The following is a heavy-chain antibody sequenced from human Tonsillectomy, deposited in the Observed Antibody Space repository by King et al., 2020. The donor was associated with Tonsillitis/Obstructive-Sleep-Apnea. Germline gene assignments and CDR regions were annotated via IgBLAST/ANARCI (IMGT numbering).Heavy chain of an antibody. J-gene: IGHJ4*02. CDR1: GFTFDDYA. D-gene: IGHD5-12*01. V-gene: IGHV3-43*02. Sequence: VQLVESGGGVVQPGGSLRLSCAASGFTFDDYAMHWVRQAPGKGLEWVSLISGDGSSTYYADSVKGRFTISRDNSKNSLYLQMNSLRTEDTALYYCAKVTSSRGYSGYGYFDFWGQGTLVTVSS. CDR2: ISGDGSST. CDR3: AKVTSSRGYSGYGYFDF.